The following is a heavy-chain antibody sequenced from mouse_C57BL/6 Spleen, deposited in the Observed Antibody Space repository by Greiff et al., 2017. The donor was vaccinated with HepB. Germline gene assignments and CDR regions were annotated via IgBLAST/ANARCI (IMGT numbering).Heavy chain of an antibody. CDR1: GYSITSGYY. CDR2: ISYDGSN. J-gene: IGHJ2*01. V-gene: IGHV3-6*01. D-gene: IGHD1-1*01. CDR3: ARDYYGSSYEYFDY. Sequence: EVQLQQSGPGLVKPSQSLSLTCSVTGYSITSGYYWNWIRQFPGNKLEWMGYISYDGSNNYNPSLKNRISITRDTSKNQFFLKLNSVTTEDTATYYCARDYYGSSYEYFDYWGQGTTLTVSS.